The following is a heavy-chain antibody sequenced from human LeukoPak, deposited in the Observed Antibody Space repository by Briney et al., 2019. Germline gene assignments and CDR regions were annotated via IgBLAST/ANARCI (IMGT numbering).Heavy chain of an antibody. CDR2: ISAYNGNT. V-gene: IGHV1-18*01. Sequence: GASVKVSCKASGYIFTSYGISWVRQAPGLGLEWMGWISAYNGNTHYAQKLQGRVTMTTDTSTSTAYMELRSLRSDDTAVYYCARSRFWAASLEDWFDPWGQGTLVTVSS. J-gene: IGHJ5*02. CDR1: GYIFTSYG. D-gene: IGHD3-10*01. CDR3: ARSRFWAASLEDWFDP.